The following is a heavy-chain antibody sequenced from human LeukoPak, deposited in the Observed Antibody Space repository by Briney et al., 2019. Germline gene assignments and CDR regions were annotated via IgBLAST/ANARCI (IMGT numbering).Heavy chain of an antibody. D-gene: IGHD3-9*01. J-gene: IGHJ4*02. CDR2: IYYSGRT. V-gene: IGHV4-39*01. CDR1: GGSISSSSYY. CDR3: ARRGDILAGFYDY. Sequence: PSETLSLTCTVSGGSISSSSYYWGWIRQPPGKGLEWIGSIYYSGRTYYNPSLKSRVTISVDTSKNQFSLKLSSVTAADTAAYYCARRGDILAGFYDYWGQGTLVTVSS.